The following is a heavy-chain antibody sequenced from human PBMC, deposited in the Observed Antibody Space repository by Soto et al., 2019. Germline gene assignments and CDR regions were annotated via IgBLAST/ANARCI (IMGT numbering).Heavy chain of an antibody. J-gene: IGHJ5*02. CDR2: IYHTGTT. D-gene: IGHD3-22*01. V-gene: IGHV4-30-2*01. Sequence: TSETLSLTCTVSGGSINSGDYSWTWIRQPPGKGLEWIGYIYHTGTTYYNTSLKSRVTVSVDRSKNQFSLKMSSVTAADTAVYNCARGINYYDSSGDSWFDPWGQGTLVT. CDR1: GGSINSGDYS. CDR3: ARGINYYDSSGDSWFDP.